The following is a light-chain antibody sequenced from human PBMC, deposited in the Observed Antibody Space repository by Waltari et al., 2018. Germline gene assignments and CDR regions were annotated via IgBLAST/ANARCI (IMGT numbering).Light chain of an antibody. V-gene: IGLV2-14*03. CDR2: DVS. J-gene: IGLJ1*01. Sequence: QSALTQPASVSGSPGQSITISCTGTSRDVGDYDWVSWYQQHPGKAPKVVIFDVSYRPSGVSNRFSGSKSGNTAPLTSSGLQAEDEADYYCTSYTSRHSLVFGTGTKVTVL. CDR3: TSYTSRHSLV. CDR1: SRDVGDYDW.